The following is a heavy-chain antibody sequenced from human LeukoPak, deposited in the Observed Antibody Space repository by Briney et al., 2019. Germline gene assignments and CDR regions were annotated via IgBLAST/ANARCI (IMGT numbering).Heavy chain of an antibody. V-gene: IGHV4-34*01. D-gene: IGHD4-11*01. Sequence: SETLSLTCAVYGGSFSGYYWSWIRQPPGKGPEWIGEINHSGSTNYNPSLKSRVTISVDTSKNQFSLKLSSVTAADTAVYYCARDVTTSYYFDYWGQGTLVTVSS. CDR3: ARDVTTSYYFDY. J-gene: IGHJ4*02. CDR1: GGSFSGYY. CDR2: INHSGST.